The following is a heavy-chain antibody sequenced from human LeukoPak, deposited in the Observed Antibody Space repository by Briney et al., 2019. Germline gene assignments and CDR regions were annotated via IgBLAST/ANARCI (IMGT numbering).Heavy chain of an antibody. CDR1: GFTFSSYA. Sequence: GGSLRLSCAASGFTFSSYAMSWVRQAPGKGLEWVSVISGSGGSTYYADSVKGRFTISRDNSKNTLYLQMNSLRAEDTAVYYCAKCPVAVAGFIIDYWGQGTLVTVSS. CDR2: ISGSGGST. CDR3: AKCPVAVAGFIIDY. V-gene: IGHV3-23*01. D-gene: IGHD6-19*01. J-gene: IGHJ4*02.